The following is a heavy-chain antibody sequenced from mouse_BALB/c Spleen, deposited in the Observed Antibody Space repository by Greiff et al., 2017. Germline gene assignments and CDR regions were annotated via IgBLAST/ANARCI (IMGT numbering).Heavy chain of an antibody. CDR3: ARGNYYGSRNYAMDY. D-gene: IGHD1-1*01. CDR2: IYPGNGDT. V-gene: IGHV1-12*01. CDR1: GYTFTSYN. Sequence: LQQPGAELVKPGASVKMSCKASGYTFTSYNMHWVKQTPGQGLEWIGAIYPGNGDTSYNQKFKGKATLTADKSSSTAYMQLSSLTSEDSAVYYCARGNYYGSRNYAMDYWGQGTSVTVSS. J-gene: IGHJ4*01.